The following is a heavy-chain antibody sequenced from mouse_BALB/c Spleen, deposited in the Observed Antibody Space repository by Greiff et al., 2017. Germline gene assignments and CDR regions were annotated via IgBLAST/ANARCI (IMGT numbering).Heavy chain of an antibody. D-gene: IGHD1-1*01. CDR1: GFTFSSYY. V-gene: IGHV5-6-2*01. Sequence: DVKLVESGGGLVKLGGSLKLSCAASGFTFSSYYMSWVRQTPEKRLELVAAINSNGGSTYYPDTVKGRFTISRDNAKNTLYLQMSSLKSEDTALYYCARQATTVVAEEWYFDVWGAGTTVTVSS. CDR3: ARQATTVVAEEWYFDV. J-gene: IGHJ1*01. CDR2: INSNGGST.